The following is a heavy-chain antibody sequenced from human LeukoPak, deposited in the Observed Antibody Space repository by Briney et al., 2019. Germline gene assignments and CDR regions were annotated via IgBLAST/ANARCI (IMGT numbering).Heavy chain of an antibody. Sequence: GASVKVSCKASGYTFTSYGISWVRQAPGQGLEWMGWISAYNGNTNYAQKLQGRVTMTTDTSTSTAYMELRSLRSDDTAVYYCARDLQSTWGSYRYTGSDYWGQGTLATVSP. CDR1: GYTFTSYG. D-gene: IGHD3-16*02. CDR2: ISAYNGNT. CDR3: ARDLQSTWGSYRYTGSDY. V-gene: IGHV1-18*01. J-gene: IGHJ4*02.